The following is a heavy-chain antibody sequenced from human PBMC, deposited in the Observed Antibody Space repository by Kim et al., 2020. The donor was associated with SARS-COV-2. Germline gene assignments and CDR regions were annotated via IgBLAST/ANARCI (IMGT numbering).Heavy chain of an antibody. J-gene: IGHJ6*02. CDR2: IYPGDSDT. D-gene: IGHD5-18*01. CDR1: GYSFTSYW. Sequence: GESLKISCKGSGYSFTSYWIGWVRQMPGKGLEWMGIIYPGDSDTRYSPSFQGQVTISADKSISTAYLQWSSLKASDTAMYYCARSDGAAMVKSSYYGMDVWGQGTTVTISS. CDR3: ARSDGAAMVKSSYYGMDV. V-gene: IGHV5-51*01.